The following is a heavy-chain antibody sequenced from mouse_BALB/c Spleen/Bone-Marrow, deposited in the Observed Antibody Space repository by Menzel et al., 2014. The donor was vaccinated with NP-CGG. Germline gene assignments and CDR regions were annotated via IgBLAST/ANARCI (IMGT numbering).Heavy chain of an antibody. Sequence: EVKLQESGGGLVKPGGSLKLSCAASGFTFSSYTMSWVRQTPEKRLEWVATISSGGSYTYYPDSVKGRFTISRDNAKNTLYLQMSSLKSEDTAMYYCTRDDYDGGFGYWGQVTPVTVSA. V-gene: IGHV5-6-4*01. CDR2: ISSGGSYT. CDR3: TRDDYDGGFGY. CDR1: GFTFSSYT. J-gene: IGHJ3*02. D-gene: IGHD2-4*01.